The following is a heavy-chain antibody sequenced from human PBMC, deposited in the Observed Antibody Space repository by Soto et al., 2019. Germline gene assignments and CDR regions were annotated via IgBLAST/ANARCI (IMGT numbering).Heavy chain of an antibody. V-gene: IGHV3-23*01. J-gene: IGHJ4*02. CDR2: ISGSGGST. Sequence: GSLRLSCAASGFTFSSYAMSWVRQAPGKGLEWVSAISGSGGSTYYADSVKGRFIISRDNSKNTLYLQMNSLRAEDTAVYYCARGVAVAATGGLDYWGQGTLVTVSS. CDR1: GFTFSSYA. CDR3: ARGVAVAATGGLDY. D-gene: IGHD6-19*01.